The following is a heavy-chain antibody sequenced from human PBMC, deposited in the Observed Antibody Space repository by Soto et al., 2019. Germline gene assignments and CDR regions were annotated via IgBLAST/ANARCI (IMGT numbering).Heavy chain of an antibody. CDR1: GDSVSSNNIA. D-gene: IGHD2-15*01. CDR3: ARGRWSTLDY. Sequence: SQTLSLTCAFSGDSVSSNNIAWNWLRQSAWRGVELLGRTYYRSKWYNEYAVSVRSRITINLDTSKNQYSLQLSSVTPEDTAVYYCARGRWSTLDYWGQGAQVTVSS. V-gene: IGHV6-1*01. CDR2: TYYRSKWYN. J-gene: IGHJ4*02.